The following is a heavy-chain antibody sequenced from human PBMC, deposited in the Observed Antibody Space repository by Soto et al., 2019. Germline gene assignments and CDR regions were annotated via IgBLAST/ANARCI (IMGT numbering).Heavy chain of an antibody. Sequence: QMQLQESGPGLVKPSETLSLACTVSGGSVSSPKYFWRWIRQPPGKGLEWVAYIYNNGKTNYNPSLKSRATISVDTAKNQCSLTLTSVTGADSAVYFCARTVMPVGNLPAFDHWGQGVLVTVSS. CDR2: IYNNGKT. CDR3: ARTVMPVGNLPAFDH. D-gene: IGHD7-27*01. CDR1: GGSVSSPKYF. V-gene: IGHV4-61*01. J-gene: IGHJ4*02.